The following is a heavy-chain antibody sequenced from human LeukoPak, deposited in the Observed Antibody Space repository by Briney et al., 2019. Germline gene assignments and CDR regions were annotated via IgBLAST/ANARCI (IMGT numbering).Heavy chain of an antibody. CDR3: ARGYSSSSGRPDY. D-gene: IGHD6-6*01. CDR1: GGSISSYH. J-gene: IGHJ4*02. Sequence: SETLSLTCTVSGGSISSYHWSWIRQPPGKGLEWIGYIYNSGATNYNPSLKSRVIVSIDMSKKQFSLKLASVTAADTAVYYCARGYSSSSGRPDYWGQGALVTVSS. V-gene: IGHV4-4*08. CDR2: IYNSGAT.